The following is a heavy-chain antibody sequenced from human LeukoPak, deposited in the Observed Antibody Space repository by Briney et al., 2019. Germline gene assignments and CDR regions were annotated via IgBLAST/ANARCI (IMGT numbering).Heavy chain of an antibody. J-gene: IGHJ6*02. D-gene: IGHD2-2*01. CDR1: GVSISSGSYY. V-gene: IGHV4-61*02. Sequence: SETLSLTCTVSGVSISSGSYYWSWLRQPAGQGLELVVRIYTSGSTNYNPSLKSRFTISVDMSKNQFSLKLSSVTAADTAVYYCARVVASWDYYYGMDVWGQGTTVTVSS. CDR2: IYTSGST. CDR3: ARVVASWDYYYGMDV.